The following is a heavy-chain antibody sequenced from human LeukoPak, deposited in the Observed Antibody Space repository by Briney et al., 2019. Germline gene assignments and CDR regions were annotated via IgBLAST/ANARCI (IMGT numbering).Heavy chain of an antibody. V-gene: IGHV4-59*01. CDR3: ARDRSGMEFDY. J-gene: IGHJ4*02. D-gene: IGHD3-22*01. CDR2: IYYSGST. Sequence: PSETLSLTCTVSGGSIGSYYWSWIRQPPGKGLEWIGYIYYSGSTNYNPSLKSRVTISVDTSKNQFSLKLSSVTAADTAVYYCARDRSGMEFDYWGQGTLVTVSS. CDR1: GGSIGSYY.